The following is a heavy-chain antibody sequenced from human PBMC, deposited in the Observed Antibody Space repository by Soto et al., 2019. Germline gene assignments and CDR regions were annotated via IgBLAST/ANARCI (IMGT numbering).Heavy chain of an antibody. CDR1: PGSIGSYY. D-gene: IGHD5-12*01. CDR2: IYYSGST. Sequence: SVTLSVTGIVSPGSIGSYYWSWIRQPPGKGLEWIGYIYYSGSTNYNPSLKSRVTISVDTSKNQFSLKLSSVTAADTAVYYCARVGPKEWLQSQPFDYWGQGTLVTVSS. V-gene: IGHV4-59*01. J-gene: IGHJ4*02. CDR3: ARVGPKEWLQSQPFDY.